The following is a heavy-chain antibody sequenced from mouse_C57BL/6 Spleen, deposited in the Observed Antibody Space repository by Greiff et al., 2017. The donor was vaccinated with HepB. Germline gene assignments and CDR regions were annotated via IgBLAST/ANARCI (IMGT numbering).Heavy chain of an antibody. D-gene: IGHD2-4*01. CDR1: GYTFTSYW. J-gene: IGHJ2*01. V-gene: IGHV1-64*01. CDR3: ARSRDYDPYYFDY. CDR2: IHPNSGST. Sequence: VQLQQSGAELVKPGASVKLSCKASGYTFTSYWMHWVKQRPGQGLEWIGMIHPNSGSTNYNEKFKSKATLTVDKSSSTAYMQLSSLTSEDSAVYYCARSRDYDPYYFDYWGQGTTLTVSS.